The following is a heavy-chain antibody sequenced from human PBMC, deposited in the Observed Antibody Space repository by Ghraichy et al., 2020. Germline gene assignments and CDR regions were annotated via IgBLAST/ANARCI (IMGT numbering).Heavy chain of an antibody. V-gene: IGHV5-51*01. CDR3: ARHLTRRRAFRPHQGGEFDP. CDR2: IYPGDSDT. Sequence: GESLNISCKGSGYSFTSYWIGWVRQMPGKGLEWMGIIYPGDSDTRYSPSFQGQVTISADKSISTAYLQWSSLKASDTAMYYCARHLTRRRAFRPHQGGEFDPWGQGTLVTVSS. D-gene: IGHD4-23*01. CDR1: GYSFTSYW. J-gene: IGHJ5*02.